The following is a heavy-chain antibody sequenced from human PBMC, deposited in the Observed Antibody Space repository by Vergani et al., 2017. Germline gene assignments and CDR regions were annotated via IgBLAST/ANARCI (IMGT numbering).Heavy chain of an antibody. CDR3: AHRMPFDSSGYYSLGPFDY. J-gene: IGHJ4*02. Sequence: QITLKESGPTLVKPPQTLTLTCTFSGFSLSTSGVGVGWIRQPPGKALEWLALIYWDDDKRYSPSLQSRLTITKDTSKNQVVLTMTNMDPVDTATYYCAHRMPFDSSGYYSLGPFDYWGQGTLVTVSS. CDR2: IYWDDDK. D-gene: IGHD3-22*01. CDR1: GFSLSTSGVG. V-gene: IGHV2-5*02.